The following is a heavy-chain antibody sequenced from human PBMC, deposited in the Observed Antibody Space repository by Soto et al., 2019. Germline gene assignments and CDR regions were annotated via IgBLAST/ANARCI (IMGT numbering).Heavy chain of an antibody. CDR1: GGSVSSGNYY. V-gene: IGHV4-61*01. CDR2: IYYTGST. CDR3: ASALYCSGGSCSFDP. D-gene: IGHD2-15*01. J-gene: IGHJ5*02. Sequence: SETLSLTCTVSGGSVSSGNYYWSWIRQPPGKGLEWIGFIYYTGSTGYNPSLKSRVTKSMDTSKNQFSLKLTSVTAADTAVYYCASALYCSGGSCSFDPWGQGTLVTVSS.